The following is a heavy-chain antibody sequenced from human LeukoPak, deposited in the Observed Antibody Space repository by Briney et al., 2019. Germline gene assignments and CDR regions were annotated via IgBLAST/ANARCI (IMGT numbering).Heavy chain of an antibody. CDR1: GDSVRSYY. CDR2: INYNVGN. CDR3: ARSKSDWSFIDY. J-gene: IGHJ4*02. Sequence: SETLSLTCSVSGDSVRSYYCIWIRQSPGKGLDWIGHINYNVGNSLSPSLKSRGTLSVDTSKSQFSLRLRSVTAADTAVYYCARSKSDWSFIDYWGQGILVSVSS. D-gene: IGHD2-21*02. V-gene: IGHV4-59*02.